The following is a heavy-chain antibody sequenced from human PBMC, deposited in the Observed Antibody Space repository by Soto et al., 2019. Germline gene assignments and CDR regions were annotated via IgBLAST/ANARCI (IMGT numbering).Heavy chain of an antibody. CDR1: VGTFSSYA. Sequence: SVKVSCKASVGTFSSYAISWVRQAPGQGLEWMGGIIPIFGTANYAQKFQGRVTITADESTSTAYMELSSLRSEDTAVYYCARGKVAAYYYYGMDVWGQGTTVTVSS. D-gene: IGHD6-19*01. CDR3: ARGKVAAYYYYGMDV. V-gene: IGHV1-69*13. CDR2: IIPIFGTA. J-gene: IGHJ6*02.